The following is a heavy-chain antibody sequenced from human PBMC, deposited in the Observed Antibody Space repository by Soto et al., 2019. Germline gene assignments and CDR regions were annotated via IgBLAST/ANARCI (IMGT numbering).Heavy chain of an antibody. D-gene: IGHD4-4*01. J-gene: IGHJ6*02. V-gene: IGHV1-58*01. Sequence: ASVKVSCKTSGFTFSNSAVQWVRQARGQRLEWIGWIVIGGGGTKYAQPFQDRLTITRDMSTNTAYMELTSLRSDDTAVYYCARELHDYSHRGGMDVWGQGTTVTVSS. CDR1: GFTFSNSA. CDR2: IVIGGGGT. CDR3: ARELHDYSHRGGMDV.